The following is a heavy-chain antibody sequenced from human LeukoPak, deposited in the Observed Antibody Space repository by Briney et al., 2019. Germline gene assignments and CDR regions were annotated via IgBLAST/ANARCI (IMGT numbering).Heavy chain of an antibody. CDR3: ATASSSRPRFFDS. CDR1: GFTFSTYA. D-gene: IGHD3-16*02. J-gene: IGHJ4*02. V-gene: IGHV3-30-3*01. Sequence: GGSLRLSCAASGFTFSTYAMHWVRQAPGKGLEWVAFISIDGSNKYYADSVKDRFTISRANSENTLYLRMNSLRVEDTAVYYCATASSSRPRFFDSWGQGTLVTVSS. CDR2: ISIDGSNK.